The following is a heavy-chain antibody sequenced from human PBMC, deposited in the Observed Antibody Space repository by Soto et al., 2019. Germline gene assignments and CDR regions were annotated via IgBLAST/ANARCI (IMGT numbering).Heavy chain of an antibody. Sequence: QVHLVQSGAEVKKPGASVKVSCKASGYTFTSYGITWVRQAPGQGLEWMGWISAHNGNTDYAQKLQARVIVTRDSSTCTAYMELRSLRSDDTAVYYCAGGRYGDYWGQGALVTVSS. D-gene: IGHD1-1*01. J-gene: IGHJ4*02. CDR2: ISAHNGNT. V-gene: IGHV1-18*01. CDR3: AGGRYGDY. CDR1: GYTFTSYG.